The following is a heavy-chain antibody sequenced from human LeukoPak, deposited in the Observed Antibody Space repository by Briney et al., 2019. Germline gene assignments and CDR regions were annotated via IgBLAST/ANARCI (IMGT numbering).Heavy chain of an antibody. V-gene: IGHV3-30*02. D-gene: IGHD5-12*01. CDR1: GFIFSSYG. CDR3: AKGGGYEAQYYYYYLDV. Sequence: PGGSLRLSCVASGFIFSSYGMHWVRQAPGKGLEWVAFIRYDGSNKYYADSVKGRFTISRDNSKNTLYLQMKSLRAEDTAVYYCAKGGGYEAQYYYYYLDVWGKGTTVTISS. CDR2: IRYDGSNK. J-gene: IGHJ6*03.